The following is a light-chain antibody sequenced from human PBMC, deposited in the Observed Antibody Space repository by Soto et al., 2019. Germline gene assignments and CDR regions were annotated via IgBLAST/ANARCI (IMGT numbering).Light chain of an antibody. CDR2: ANS. CDR3: QSYDSSLTGVV. CDR1: SSNTGAGYY. J-gene: IGLJ2*01. Sequence: QSVLTQPPSVSGAPGQRVSISCTGSSSNTGAGYYVHWYQQVSGTVPKLLIYANSNRPSGVPDRFSGSKSGTSASLAISGLQAEDEADYYCQSYDSSLTGVVFGGGTKLTVL. V-gene: IGLV1-40*01.